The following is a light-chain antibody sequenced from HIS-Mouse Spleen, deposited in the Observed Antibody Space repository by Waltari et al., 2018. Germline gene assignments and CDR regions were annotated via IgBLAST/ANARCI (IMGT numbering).Light chain of an antibody. CDR1: QSVLYSSNNKNY. Sequence: DIVMTQSPDSLAVSLGERATINCKSSQSVLYSSNNKNYLAWYQQKPGQPPKLLIYWASTRESGVPDRFSGSGSGTDFTLKISRVEAEDVGVYYCMQALQTITFGQGTRLEIK. CDR2: WAS. V-gene: IGKV4-1*01. J-gene: IGKJ5*01. CDR3: MQALQTIT.